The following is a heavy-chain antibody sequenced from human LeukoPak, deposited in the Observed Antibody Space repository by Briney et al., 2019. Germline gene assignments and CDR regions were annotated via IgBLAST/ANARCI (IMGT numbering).Heavy chain of an antibody. V-gene: IGHV1-18*01. D-gene: IGHD2-2*01. CDR2: ISANNGNT. J-gene: IGHJ5*02. CDR3: ARVGVVVPAAWFDP. CDR1: GYNFGIFG. Sequence: ASVKVSCKASGYNFGIFGISWVRQAPGQGLEWMGWISANNGNTNYAQNLQGRVTMTTDTSTSTAYMELRSLRSDDTAVYYCARVGVVVPAAWFDPWGQGTLVTVSP.